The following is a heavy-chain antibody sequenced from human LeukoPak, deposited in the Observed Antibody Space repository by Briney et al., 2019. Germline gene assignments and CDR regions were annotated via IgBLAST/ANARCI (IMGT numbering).Heavy chain of an antibody. V-gene: IGHV3-48*02. J-gene: IGHJ3*02. CDR2: ITGSTTI. D-gene: IGHD4-11*01. CDR3: VRDAAYSAFNM. CDR1: GFAFNTYS. Sequence: GGSLRLSCAASGFAFNTYSMNWVRQAPGKGLEWVSSITGSTTIYYADSVKGRFTISRDNAKNSLYLQMNSLRDEDTAVYYCVRDAAYSAFNMWGQGTMVTVSS.